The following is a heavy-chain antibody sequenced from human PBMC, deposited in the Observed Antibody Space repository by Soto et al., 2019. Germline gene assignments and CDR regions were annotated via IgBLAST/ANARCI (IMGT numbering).Heavy chain of an antibody. D-gene: IGHD3-10*01. CDR3: ARDYVSAMDV. Sequence: QVQLVESGGGVVQPGRSLRLSCAASGFTFGSYGMHWVRQAPGKGPEWVAIIRYDGSNKYYADSVKGRFTLSRDNSRDTVDLQMNSLRAEDTAVYYCARDYVSAMDVWGQGTTVTVSS. CDR2: IRYDGSNK. J-gene: IGHJ6*02. V-gene: IGHV3-33*01. CDR1: GFTFGSYG.